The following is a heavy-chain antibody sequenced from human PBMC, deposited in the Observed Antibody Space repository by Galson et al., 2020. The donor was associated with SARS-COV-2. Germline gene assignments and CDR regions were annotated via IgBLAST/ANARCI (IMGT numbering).Heavy chain of an antibody. Sequence: GGSLRLTCAASGFTFENHAMHWVRQAPGKGLEWVAHIFYDGSNKYYLESVKGRFTISRDNSENTVSLQMHNLRAEDTAVYFCARDGQLSIGWAFDYWGQGTLVPVSS. CDR2: IFYDGSNK. V-gene: IGHV3-33*01. D-gene: IGHD6-19*01. J-gene: IGHJ4*02. CDR3: ARDGQLSIGWAFDY. CDR1: GFTFENHA.